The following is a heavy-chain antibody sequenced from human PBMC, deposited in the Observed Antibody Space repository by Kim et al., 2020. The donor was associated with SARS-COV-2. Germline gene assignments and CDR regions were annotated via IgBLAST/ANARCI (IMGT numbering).Heavy chain of an antibody. V-gene: IGHV1-69*01. D-gene: IGHD6-13*01. Sequence: AQKFQGRVTITADESTSTAYMELSSLRSEDTAVYYCARDWEYSSSWQLGYWGQGTLVTVSS. CDR3: ARDWEYSSSWQLGY. J-gene: IGHJ4*02.